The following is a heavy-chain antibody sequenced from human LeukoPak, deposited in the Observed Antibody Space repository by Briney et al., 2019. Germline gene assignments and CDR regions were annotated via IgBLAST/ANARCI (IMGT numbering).Heavy chain of an antibody. CDR3: AREGYCSGGSCDNWFDP. V-gene: IGHV4-30-2*01. D-gene: IGHD2-15*01. CDR2: IYHSGST. J-gene: IGHJ5*02. CDR1: GGSISSGGYS. Sequence: SETLTLTCAVSGGSISSGGYSWSWIRQPPGKGLEWIGYIYHSGSTYYNPSLKSRVTISVDRSKNQFSLNLSSVTAADTAVYYCAREGYCSGGSCDNWFDPWGQGTLVTVSS.